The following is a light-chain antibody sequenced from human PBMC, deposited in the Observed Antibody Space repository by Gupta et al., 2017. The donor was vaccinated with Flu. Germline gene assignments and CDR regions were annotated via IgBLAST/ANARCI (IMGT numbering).Light chain of an antibody. J-gene: IGKJ1*01. CDR1: QSVSYRSNNKSY. V-gene: IGKV4-1*01. CDR2: WAS. Sequence: SLAVSLGERATINCKSSQSVSYRSNNKSYLAWYQHKPGQPPKLLIYWASTRESGVPDRFSGSGSETDFTLTISSLQAEDVAVYYCQQYYTTPTFGQGTRVEIK. CDR3: QQYYTTPT.